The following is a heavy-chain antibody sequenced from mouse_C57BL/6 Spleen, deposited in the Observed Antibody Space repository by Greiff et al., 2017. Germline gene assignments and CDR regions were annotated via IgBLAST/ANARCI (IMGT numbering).Heavy chain of an antibody. CDR2: INPNNGGT. Sequence: EVQLQQSGPELVKPGASVKMSCKASGYTFTDYNMHWVKQSHGKSLEWIGYINPNNGGTSYNQKFKGKATLTVNKSSSTAYMELRSLTSEDSAVYYCALLEYYGSSYFDYWGQGTTLTVSS. CDR1: GYTFTDYN. D-gene: IGHD1-1*01. CDR3: ALLEYYGSSYFDY. V-gene: IGHV1-22*01. J-gene: IGHJ2*01.